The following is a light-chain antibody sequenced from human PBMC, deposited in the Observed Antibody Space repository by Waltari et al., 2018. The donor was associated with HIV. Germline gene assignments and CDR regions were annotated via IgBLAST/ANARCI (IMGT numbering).Light chain of an antibody. CDR2: DVS. Sequence: QSALTQPASVAGSPGRSTTISRTGTTSAGGGYNHAPWYQQHPGKAPKLMIYDVSNRPSGVSNRFSGSKSGNTASLTISGLQAEDEADYYCSSYTSSSSYVFGTGTKVTVL. J-gene: IGLJ1*01. CDR3: SSYTSSSSYV. V-gene: IGLV2-14*03. CDR1: TSAGGGYNH.